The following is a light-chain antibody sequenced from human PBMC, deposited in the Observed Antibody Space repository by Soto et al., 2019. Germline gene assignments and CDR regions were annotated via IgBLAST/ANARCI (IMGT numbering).Light chain of an antibody. CDR2: GVS. J-gene: IGLJ2*01. CDR3: SSYTSTNPLV. CDR1: SSDVGDYNY. Sequence: QSALTQPASVSGSPGQSITISCTGTSSDVGDYNYVSWYQQHPGKAPKLIIYGVSNRPSGISNRFSGSKSGNTASLTISGLQDEDEADYYCSSYTSTNPLVFGGGTKLTVL. V-gene: IGLV2-14*01.